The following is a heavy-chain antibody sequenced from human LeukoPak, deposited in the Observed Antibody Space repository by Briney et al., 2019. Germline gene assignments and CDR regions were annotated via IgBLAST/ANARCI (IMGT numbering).Heavy chain of an antibody. CDR1: GYTFTTYD. CDR2: MNPNSGNT. D-gene: IGHD3-10*01. J-gene: IGHJ5*02. V-gene: IGHV1-8*01. CDR3: ARGPSRDYGSGSSWFDP. Sequence: ASVKVSCKASGYTFTTYDINWVRQDTGQGLEWMGWMNPNSGNTGYAQKIQGRVTMTRNTSINTAYMELSSLRSEDTAAYYCARGPSRDYGSGSSWFDPWGQGTLVTVSS.